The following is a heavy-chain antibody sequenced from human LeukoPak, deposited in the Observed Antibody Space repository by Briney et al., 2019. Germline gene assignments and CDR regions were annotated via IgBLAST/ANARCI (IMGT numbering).Heavy chain of an antibody. V-gene: IGHV1-46*01. CDR1: GYTFTSYY. CDR3: ARDPLHYYGSSGYSNWFDP. J-gene: IGHJ5*02. D-gene: IGHD3-22*01. CDR2: INPSGGST. Sequence: GASVKVSCKASGYTFTSYYMHWVRQAPGQGLEWMGIINPSGGSTSYAQKFQGRVTMTRDTSTSTVYMELSSLRSEDTAVYYCARDPLHYYGSSGYSNWFDPWGQGTLVTVSS.